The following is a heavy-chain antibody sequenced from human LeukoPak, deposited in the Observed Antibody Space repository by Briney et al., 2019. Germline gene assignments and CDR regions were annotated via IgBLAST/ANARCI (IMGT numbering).Heavy chain of an antibody. V-gene: IGHV4-34*01. J-gene: IGHJ6*03. CDR3: ARDSSYSYYYYMDV. Sequence: SETLSLTCAVYGGSFSGYYWSWIRQPPGKGLEWIGEINHSGSTNYNPSLKSRVTISVDTSKNQFSLKLSSVTAADTAVYYCARDSSYSYYYYMDVWGKGTTVTVSS. CDR2: INHSGST. D-gene: IGHD6-6*01. CDR1: GGSFSGYY.